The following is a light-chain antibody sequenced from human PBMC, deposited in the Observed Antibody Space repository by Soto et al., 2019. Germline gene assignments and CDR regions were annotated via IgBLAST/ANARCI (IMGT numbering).Light chain of an antibody. CDR3: LQDYNFPFT. V-gene: IGKV1-6*01. CDR2: AAS. Sequence: AIQMTQSPSSLSASVGDRVTITCRASQGIRTALGWYQQKPGKAPKLLIYAASSLEGGVPSRFSGSGSGTDFTLTISSLQPEDFATYYCLQDYNFPFTFGPGTKVGIK. CDR1: QGIRTA. J-gene: IGKJ3*01.